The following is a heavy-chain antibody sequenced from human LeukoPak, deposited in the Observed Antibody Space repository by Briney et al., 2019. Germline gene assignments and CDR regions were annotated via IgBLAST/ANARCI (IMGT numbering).Heavy chain of an antibody. Sequence: SETLSLTCAVYGGSFSGYHWTWIRQSPGKGLEWIGDINPSGSTYYNPSLKSRLTISVDTSKNQFSLKLRSVTAADTAVYYCARGRHGITMIVVVMTSVSYYLDVWGKGTTVTVS. J-gene: IGHJ6*03. CDR1: GGSFSGYH. CDR3: ARGRHGITMIVVVMTSVSYYLDV. CDR2: INPSGST. D-gene: IGHD3-22*01. V-gene: IGHV4-34*01.